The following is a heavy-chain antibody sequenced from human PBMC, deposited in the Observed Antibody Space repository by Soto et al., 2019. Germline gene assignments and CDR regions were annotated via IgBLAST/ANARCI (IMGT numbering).Heavy chain of an antibody. J-gene: IGHJ4*02. D-gene: IGHD5-18*01. CDR3: AKVPRGSNFGYYNF. V-gene: IGHV3-30*02. CDR1: GITFSYYG. Sequence: GGSLRLSCAASGITFSYYGMHWVRQSPGKGLEWVAGVWKDGSNRYYVDSVKGRFTISRDNSKNTLYLQMNSLRDEDTAVYYCAKVPRGSNFGYYNFWGQGTLVTVSS. CDR2: VWKDGSNR.